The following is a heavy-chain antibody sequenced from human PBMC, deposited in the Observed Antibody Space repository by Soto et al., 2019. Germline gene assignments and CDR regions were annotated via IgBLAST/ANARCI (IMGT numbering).Heavy chain of an antibody. CDR3: ASSVWIVGDVDY. D-gene: IGHD1-26*01. J-gene: IGHJ4*02. V-gene: IGHV4-30-4*01. Sequence: QVQLQESGPGLVKPSQTLSLTCTFSGGSISSGDYYWSWVRQPPGKGLEWIGYIYYSGSTYYNPSLMSRVTISVDTSKNQFSLKLSSVTAAVTAVYYCASSVWIVGDVDYWGQGTLVTVSA. CDR1: GGSISSGDYY. CDR2: IYYSGST.